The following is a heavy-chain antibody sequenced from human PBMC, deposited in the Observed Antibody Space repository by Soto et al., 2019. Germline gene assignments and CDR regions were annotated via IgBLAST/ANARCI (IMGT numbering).Heavy chain of an antibody. CDR3: ARDPRHDYSYLSHVFDV. CDR1: GASVSITYW. J-gene: IGHJ3*01. CDR2: INHRGSA. V-gene: IGHV4-4*02. Sequence: SETLSLTCAVSGASVSITYWCSWVRQPPGKGPEWIGEINHRGSANYNPSLKGRVTISVDTSKNQFSLKLNSVTAADTAVYYCARDPRHDYSYLSHVFDVWGQGTMMTVSS. D-gene: IGHD4-4*01.